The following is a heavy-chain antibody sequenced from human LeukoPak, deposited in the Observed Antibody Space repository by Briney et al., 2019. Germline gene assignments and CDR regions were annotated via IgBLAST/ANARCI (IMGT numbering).Heavy chain of an antibody. Sequence: SETLSLTCTVSGAPMSSGHNYWSWIRQPAGKGLEWIGRIYTSGSTDYNPSLKSRVTISVDTSKNQFSLKLSSVTAADTAVYYCARASRIVVVIASYDYWGQGTLVTVSS. CDR2: IYTSGST. CDR1: GAPMSSGHNY. J-gene: IGHJ4*02. V-gene: IGHV4-61*02. D-gene: IGHD2-21*01. CDR3: ARASRIVVVIASYDY.